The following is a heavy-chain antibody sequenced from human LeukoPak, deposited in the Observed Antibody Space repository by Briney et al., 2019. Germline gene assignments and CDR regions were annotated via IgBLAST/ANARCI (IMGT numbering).Heavy chain of an antibody. J-gene: IGHJ4*02. D-gene: IGHD6-19*01. Sequence: PGESLKISCKGSGYIFTSYWIGWVRQMPGTGLAWMGIVYPGDSDTRYSPSFQGQVTISADKSISTAYLQWSSLTASDTAMYYCATRAVAGNDYWGQGTLVTVSS. CDR1: GYIFTSYW. V-gene: IGHV5-51*01. CDR3: ATRAVAGNDY. CDR2: VYPGDSDT.